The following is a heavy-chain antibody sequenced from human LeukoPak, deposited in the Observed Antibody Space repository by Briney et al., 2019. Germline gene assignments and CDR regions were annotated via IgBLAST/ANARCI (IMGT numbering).Heavy chain of an antibody. D-gene: IGHD3-10*01. V-gene: IGHV4-34*01. Sequence: SETLSLTCAVYGGSFSGYYWSWIRQPPGKGLEWIGEINHSGSTNYNPSLKSRVTISVDTSKNQFSLKLSSVTAADTAVYYCARASRYYGGEYFQHWGQGTLVTVSS. J-gene: IGHJ1*01. CDR1: GGSFSGYY. CDR3: ARASRYYGGEYFQH. CDR2: INHSGST.